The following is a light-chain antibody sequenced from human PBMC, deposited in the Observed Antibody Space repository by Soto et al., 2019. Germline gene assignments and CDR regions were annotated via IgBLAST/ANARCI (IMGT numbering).Light chain of an antibody. V-gene: IGKV3-15*01. CDR2: GAS. Sequence: EIVMTPSPATLSVSPGERATLSCRASQSVSSNLAWYQQKPGQAPRLLIYGASTRATGIPARFSGSGSGTDFTLTINRLEPEDFAVYYCQQYGDLPWTFGQGTKGDIK. CDR3: QQYGDLPWT. CDR1: QSVSSN. J-gene: IGKJ1*01.